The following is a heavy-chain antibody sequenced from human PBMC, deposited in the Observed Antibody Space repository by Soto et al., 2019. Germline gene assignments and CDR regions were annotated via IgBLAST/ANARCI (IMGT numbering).Heavy chain of an antibody. V-gene: IGHV4-30-4*01. CDR2: IYYSGSS. CDR1: GNSIRSGDYY. J-gene: IGHJ4*02. CDR3: ARLYYYDTSGYLSFDY. Sequence: SETLSLTCTVSGNSIRSGDYYWSWVRQSPGKGLDWIGYIYYSGSSYYNPSLKSRPTLSVDTSRNQFSLELTSVTAADSAVYYCARLYYYDTSGYLSFDYWGQGTLVTVSS. D-gene: IGHD3-22*01.